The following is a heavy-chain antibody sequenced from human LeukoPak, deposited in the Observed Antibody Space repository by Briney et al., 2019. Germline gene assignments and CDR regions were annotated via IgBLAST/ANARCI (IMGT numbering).Heavy chain of an antibody. CDR3: ATMTNWGLDY. V-gene: IGHV3-11*01. CDR1: GVTFSDYY. J-gene: IGHJ4*02. D-gene: IGHD7-27*01. CDR2: ISSGGRTI. Sequence: GGSLRLSCAGSGVTFSDYYMSWIRQAPGKGLEWVSYISSGGRTIYYADSVKGRFTISRDNTKNSLYLQMNSLRAEDTAVYYCATMTNWGLDYWGQGTLVTVSS.